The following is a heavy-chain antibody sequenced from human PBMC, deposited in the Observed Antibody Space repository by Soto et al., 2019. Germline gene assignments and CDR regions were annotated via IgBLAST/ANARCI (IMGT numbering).Heavy chain of an antibody. Sequence: SGGGVVQPGRSLRLSCAASGFTFSSYGMHWVRQAPGKGLEWVAVISYDGSNKYYADSVKGRFTISRDNSKNTLYLQMNSLRAEDTAVYYCANDYGGPGYWGQGTLVTVSS. CDR2: ISYDGSNK. D-gene: IGHD4-17*01. J-gene: IGHJ4*02. CDR1: GFTFSSYG. V-gene: IGHV3-30*18. CDR3: ANDYGGPGY.